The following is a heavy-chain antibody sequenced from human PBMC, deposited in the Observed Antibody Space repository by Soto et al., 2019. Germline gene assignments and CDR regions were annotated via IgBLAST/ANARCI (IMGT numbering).Heavy chain of an antibody. CDR1: GFTFSSYA. D-gene: IGHD4-17*01. CDR3: AKDARGDHHFDC. V-gene: IGHV3-30-3*01. Sequence: GGSLRLSCAASGFTFSSYAMHWVRQAPGKGLEWVAVISYDGSTYYADSVKGRFTISRDNSKNTLYLQMNSLRAEDTAVYYCAKDARGDHHFDCWGQGSLVTVSS. J-gene: IGHJ4*02. CDR2: ISYDGST.